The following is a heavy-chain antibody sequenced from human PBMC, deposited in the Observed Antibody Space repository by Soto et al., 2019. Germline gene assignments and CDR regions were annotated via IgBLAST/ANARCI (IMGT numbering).Heavy chain of an antibody. CDR2: IIPIFGTA. J-gene: IGHJ6*02. CDR1: GGTFSSYA. CDR3: ARVGDSIASSYYYYGMDV. D-gene: IGHD6-6*01. Sequence: QVQLVQSGAEVKKPGSSVKVSCKASGGTFSSYAISWVRQAPGQGLEWMGGIIPIFGTANYAQKFQGRGTITGDESTSTAYMELRSLGYEDTAVYYCARVGDSIASSYYYYGMDVWGQGTTVTVSS. V-gene: IGHV1-69*01.